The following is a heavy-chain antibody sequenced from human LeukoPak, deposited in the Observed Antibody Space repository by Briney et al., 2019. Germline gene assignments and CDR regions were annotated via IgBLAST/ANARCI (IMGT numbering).Heavy chain of an antibody. CDR1: GDSLSDNY. CDR3: ARHVSAYNPHWYFDL. D-gene: IGHD5-24*01. J-gene: IGHJ2*01. V-gene: IGHV4-4*07. CDR2: IYTSGSI. Sequence: PSETLSLTCTVSGDSLSDNYWSWIRQPAGKGLEWIGRIYTSGSINYNPSLKSRVSMSIDTSKNQLSLNLRSLTAAGTAVYYCARHVSAYNPHWYFDLWGRGTLVTVSA.